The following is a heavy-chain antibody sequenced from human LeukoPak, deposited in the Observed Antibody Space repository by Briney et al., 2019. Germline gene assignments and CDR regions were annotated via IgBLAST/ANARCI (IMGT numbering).Heavy chain of an antibody. CDR2: ISGSGGST. D-gene: IGHD3-16*01. V-gene: IGHV3-23*01. J-gene: IGHJ6*02. CDR1: GFTFSSYA. CDR3: MRGQNYYYYGMDV. Sequence: PGGSLRLSCAASGFTFSSYAMSWVRQAPGKGLEWVSAISGSGGSTYYADSVKGRFTISRDNSKNTLYLQMNSLRAEDTAVYYCMRGQNYYYYGMDVWGQGTTVTVSS.